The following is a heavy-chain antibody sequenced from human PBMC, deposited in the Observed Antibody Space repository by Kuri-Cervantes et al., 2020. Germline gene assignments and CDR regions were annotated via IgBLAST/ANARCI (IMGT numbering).Heavy chain of an antibody. J-gene: IGHJ4*02. D-gene: IGHD3-10*01. CDR3: ARVAFGELFQGGYFDY. Sequence: SDTLSLTCAVYGGSFSGYYWSWIRQPPGKGLEWIGEINHSGSTHYNPSLKSRVTISVDTSKNQFSLKLSSVTAADTAVYYCARVAFGELFQGGYFDYWGQGTLVTVSS. CDR2: INHSGST. V-gene: IGHV4-34*01. CDR1: GGSFSGYY.